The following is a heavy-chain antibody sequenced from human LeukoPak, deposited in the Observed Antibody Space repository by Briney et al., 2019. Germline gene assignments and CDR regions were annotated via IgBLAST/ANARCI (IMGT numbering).Heavy chain of an antibody. Sequence: PSETLSLTCTVSGGSISSSNYYWGWIRQPPGKGLEWIGSIYYSGSTNYNPSLKSRVTISVDTSKNQFSLKLSSVTAADTAVYYCARLVYSYGSFYYYGMDVWGQGTTVTVSS. J-gene: IGHJ6*02. CDR2: IYYSGST. CDR1: GGSISSSNYY. D-gene: IGHD5-18*01. CDR3: ARLVYSYGSFYYYGMDV. V-gene: IGHV4-39*07.